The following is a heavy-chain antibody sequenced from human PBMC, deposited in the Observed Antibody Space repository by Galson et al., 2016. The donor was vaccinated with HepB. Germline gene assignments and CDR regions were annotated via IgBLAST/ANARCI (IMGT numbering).Heavy chain of an antibody. Sequence: SLRLSCAASGFTFSSYGMHWVRQAPGKGLEWVAFISYDGSNKKYEDSGKGRFTISRDNSKKTLYLQMNSLRAEDTAVYYCAKDGRIYCSSASCHDHFHYWGQGTLVTVSS. D-gene: IGHD2-2*01. CDR2: ISYDGSNK. J-gene: IGHJ4*02. V-gene: IGHV3-30*18. CDR3: AKDGRIYCSSASCHDHFHY. CDR1: GFTFSSYG.